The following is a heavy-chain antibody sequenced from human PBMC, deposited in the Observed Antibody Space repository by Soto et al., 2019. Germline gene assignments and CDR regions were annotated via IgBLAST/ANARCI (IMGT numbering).Heavy chain of an antibody. J-gene: IGHJ6*02. CDR1: GYTLTSYD. V-gene: IGHV1-8*01. CDR2: MNPNSGNT. D-gene: IGHD5-12*01. CDR3: ARRGEMATIFYYYYYGMDV. Sequence: SVKVSCKASGYTLTSYDINWVRQATGQGLEWMGWMNPNSGNTGYAQKFQGRVTMTRNTSISTAYMELSSLRSEDTAVYYCARRGEMATIFYYYYYGMDVWGQGTTVTV.